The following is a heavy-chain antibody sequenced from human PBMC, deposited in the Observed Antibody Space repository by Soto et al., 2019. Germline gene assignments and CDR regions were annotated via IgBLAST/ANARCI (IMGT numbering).Heavy chain of an antibody. V-gene: IGHV4-59*01. D-gene: IGHD3-22*01. J-gene: IGHJ4*02. CDR3: ARDKYYDSTGTFDF. CDR1: CGSNASYF. CDR2: IYHRGNT. Sequence: SETLSLCSTVACGSNASYFWTWIRQPPGKGLEWIGYIYHRGNTNYNPSFKSRVTFSVDTSKNQFSLKLSSVTAADTVVYYCARDKYYDSTGTFDFWGQGTLVTVSS.